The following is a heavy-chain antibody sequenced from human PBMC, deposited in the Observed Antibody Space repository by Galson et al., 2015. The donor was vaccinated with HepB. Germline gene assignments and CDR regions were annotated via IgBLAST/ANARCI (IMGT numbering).Heavy chain of an antibody. CDR2: ISSSGSTI. CDR3: ARRVRGEPYYDFWSGYPFGDYYYYYMDV. J-gene: IGHJ6*03. Sequence: SLRLSCAASGFTFSDYYMSWIRQAPGKGLEWVSYISSSGSTIYYADSVKGRFTISRDNAKNSLYLQMNSLRAEDTAVYYCARRVRGEPYYDFWSGYPFGDYYYYYMDVWGKGTTVTVSS. D-gene: IGHD3-3*01. CDR1: GFTFSDYY. V-gene: IGHV3-11*01.